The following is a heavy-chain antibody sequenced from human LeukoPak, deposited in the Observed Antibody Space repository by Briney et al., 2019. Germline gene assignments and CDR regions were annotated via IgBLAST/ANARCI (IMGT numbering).Heavy chain of an antibody. CDR2: IFHTGST. CDR1: GYSISSGYY. D-gene: IGHD6-13*01. J-gene: IGHJ4*02. V-gene: IGHV4-38-2*02. CDR3: ARDHSSSSEDY. Sequence: PSETLSLTCTVSGYSISSGYYWAWIRQPPGKGLEWIGSIFHTGSTYHNPSLKSRVTISVDTSKNQFSLKLNSVTATDTAVYYCARDHSSSSEDYWGQGTLVTVSS.